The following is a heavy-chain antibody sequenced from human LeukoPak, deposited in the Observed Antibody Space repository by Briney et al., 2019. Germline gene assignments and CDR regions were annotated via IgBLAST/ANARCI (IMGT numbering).Heavy chain of an antibody. CDR1: GYTFTSYD. CDR2: MKPNSGNT. Sequence: VASVKVFCKASGYTFTSYDINWVRQATGQGLEWMGWMKPNSGNTGYAHKFQSRGTMIRNTSISTAYMELSSLRSEDTAVYYCARGVAPLEGEQWLEHYYYYYMDVWGKGTTGTICS. V-gene: IGHV1-8*01. D-gene: IGHD6-19*01. CDR3: ARGVAPLEGEQWLEHYYYYYMDV. J-gene: IGHJ6*03.